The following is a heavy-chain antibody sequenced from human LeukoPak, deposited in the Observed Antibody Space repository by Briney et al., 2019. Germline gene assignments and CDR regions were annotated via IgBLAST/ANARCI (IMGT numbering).Heavy chain of an antibody. CDR2: ISSNGGSI. CDR3: AKGIAAGGLTTFDY. J-gene: IGHJ4*02. V-gene: IGHV3-64D*06. D-gene: IGHD6-13*01. Sequence: GGSLRLSCSASGFTFSSYAINWVRQAPGKGLEYISGISSNGGSIYYADSVKGRFTISRDNSVNTLYLQMSSLRPEDTAVYYCAKGIAAGGLTTFDYWGQGTLVTVSS. CDR1: GFTFSSYA.